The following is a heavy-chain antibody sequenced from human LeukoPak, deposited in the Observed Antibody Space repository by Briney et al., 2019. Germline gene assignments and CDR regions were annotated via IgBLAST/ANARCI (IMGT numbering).Heavy chain of an antibody. J-gene: IGHJ3*01. Sequence: SETLSLTCTVSGDSKSYHKWSWIRQSPGKRLERIGYIKQSGGTNYNPSLKSRVTISVDTSKNRFSLQLRSVTAADTAVYYCANEWSAFDFWGQGTMVTVSS. V-gene: IGHV4-59*11. CDR3: ANEWSAFDF. CDR2: IKQSGGT. D-gene: IGHD3-3*01. CDR1: GDSKSYHK.